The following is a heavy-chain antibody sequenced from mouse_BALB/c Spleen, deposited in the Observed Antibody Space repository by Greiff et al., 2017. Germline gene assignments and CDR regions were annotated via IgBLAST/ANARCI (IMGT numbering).Heavy chain of an antibody. CDR1: GYTFTSYY. CDR2: INPSNGGT. J-gene: IGHJ3*01. D-gene: IGHD1-2*01. CDR3: TRYYGYGFAY. Sequence: VKLQESGAELVKPGASVKLSCKASGYTFTSYYMYWVKQRPGQGLEWIGEINPSNGGTNFNEKFKSKATLTVDKSSSTAYMQLSSLTSEDSAVYYCTRYYGYGFAYWGQGTLVTVSA. V-gene: IGHV1S81*02.